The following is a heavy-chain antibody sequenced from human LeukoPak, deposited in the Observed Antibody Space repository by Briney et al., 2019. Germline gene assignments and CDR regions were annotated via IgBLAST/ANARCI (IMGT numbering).Heavy chain of an antibody. J-gene: IGHJ4*02. Sequence: SETLSLTCTVSGGWGGDYYWSWIRQPPGKGLEWIGYIYYSGSTYYNPSLKSRVTISVDTSKNQFSLKLSSVTAADTAVYYCARDRGYSYGFYDYWGQGTLVTVSS. V-gene: IGHV4-30-4*01. CDR2: IYYSGST. D-gene: IGHD5-18*01. CDR3: ARDRGYSYGFYDY. CDR1: GGWGGDYY.